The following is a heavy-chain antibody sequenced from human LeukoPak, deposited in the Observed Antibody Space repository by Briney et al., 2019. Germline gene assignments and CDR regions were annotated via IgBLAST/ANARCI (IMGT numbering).Heavy chain of an antibody. D-gene: IGHD3-22*01. Sequence: SETLSLTCTVSNSSLSPFFWSWLRQPPGTGLEWIGYVSYGGSTYYNSSLGSRVTISVDTSKNQFSLKLSSVTAADTAVYYCARVSDSGYLMRWGQGTLVTVSS. CDR3: ARVSDSGYLMR. CDR1: NSSLSPFF. V-gene: IGHV4-59*01. J-gene: IGHJ4*02. CDR2: VSYGGST.